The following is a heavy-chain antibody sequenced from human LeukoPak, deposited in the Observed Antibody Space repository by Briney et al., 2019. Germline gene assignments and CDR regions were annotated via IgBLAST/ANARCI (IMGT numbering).Heavy chain of an antibody. D-gene: IGHD6-25*01. V-gene: IGHV3-11*01. CDR2: ISSSGSTI. CDR1: GSTFSDYY. J-gene: IGHJ5*02. CDR3: AGQHRSGWFDP. Sequence: GGSLRLSCAASGSTFSDYYMSWIRQAPGKGLEWVSYISSSGSTIYYAESVKGRFTIPRDNAKNSLYLQMNSLRAEDTAVYYCAGQHRSGWFDPWGQGTLVTVSS.